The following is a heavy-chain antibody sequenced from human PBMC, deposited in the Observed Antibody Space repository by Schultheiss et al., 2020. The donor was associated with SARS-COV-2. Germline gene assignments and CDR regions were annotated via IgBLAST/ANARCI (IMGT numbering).Heavy chain of an antibody. CDR1: GGSISSYY. V-gene: IGHV4-34*01. J-gene: IGHJ4*02. CDR2: INHSGST. Sequence: SETLSLTCTVSGGSISSYYWSWIRQPPGKGLEWIGEINHSGSTNYNPSLKSRVTISVDTSKNQFSLKLSSVTAADTAVYYCARGATVTRDFDCWGQGTLVTVSS. CDR3: ARGATVTRDFDC. D-gene: IGHD4-17*01.